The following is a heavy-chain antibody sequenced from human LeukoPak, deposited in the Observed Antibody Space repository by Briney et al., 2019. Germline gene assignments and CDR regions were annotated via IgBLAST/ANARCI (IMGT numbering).Heavy chain of an antibody. CDR1: GYTFTTYG. V-gene: IGHV1-18*01. J-gene: IGHJ4*02. CDR2: ISAYNDNT. D-gene: IGHD5-18*01. Sequence: GASVKVSRKASGYTFTTYGISWVRQAPGQGLEWMGWISAYNDNTNYAQKLQGRVTMTTDTSTSTAYMELRSLRSDDTAVYYCARDSYGYSYDYPPLESYYFDYWGQGTLVTVSS. CDR3: ARDSYGYSYDYPPLESYYFDY.